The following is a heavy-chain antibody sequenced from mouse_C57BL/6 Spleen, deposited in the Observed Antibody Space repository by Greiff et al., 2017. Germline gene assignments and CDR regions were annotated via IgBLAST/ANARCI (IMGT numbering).Heavy chain of an antibody. V-gene: IGHV2-2*01. Sequence: VQRVESGPGLVQPSQSLYITCTVSGFSLTSYGVHWVRQSPGKGLEWLGVIWSGGSTDYNAAFISRLSISKDNSKSQVFFKMNSLQADDTAIYYCARNLYGYDYAMDYWGQGTSVTVSS. J-gene: IGHJ4*01. CDR2: IWSGGST. CDR1: GFSLTSYG. D-gene: IGHD2-2*01. CDR3: ARNLYGYDYAMDY.